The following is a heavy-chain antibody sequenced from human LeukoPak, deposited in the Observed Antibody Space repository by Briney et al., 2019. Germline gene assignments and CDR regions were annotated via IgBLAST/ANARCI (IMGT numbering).Heavy chain of an antibody. D-gene: IGHD6-13*01. J-gene: IGHJ4*02. CDR3: ARTTAAAGTS. CDR2: ISSSSSTI. CDR1: GFTFSSYS. Sequence: GGSLRLSCAASGFTFSSYSMKWVRQAPGKGLEWVSYISSSSSTIYYADSVKGRFTISRDNAKNSLYLQMNSLRAEDTAVYYCARTTAAAGTSWGQGTLVTVSS. V-gene: IGHV3-48*01.